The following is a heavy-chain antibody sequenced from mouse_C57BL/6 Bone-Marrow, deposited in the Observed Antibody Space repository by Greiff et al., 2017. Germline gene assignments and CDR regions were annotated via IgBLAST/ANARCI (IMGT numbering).Heavy chain of an antibody. D-gene: IGHD1-1*01. CDR2: IRSKSNNYAT. Sequence: DVKLVESGGGLVQPKGSLKLSCAASGFSFNTYAMHWVRQAPGKGLEWVARIRSKSNNYATYYADSVKDSFTISSADSESMRDLQMNNLRTEDTDMYYCVRGNAVVHWGYYFDYWGQGTTLTVSS. CDR1: GFSFNTYA. J-gene: IGHJ2*01. V-gene: IGHV10-1*01. CDR3: VRGNAVVHWGYYFDY.